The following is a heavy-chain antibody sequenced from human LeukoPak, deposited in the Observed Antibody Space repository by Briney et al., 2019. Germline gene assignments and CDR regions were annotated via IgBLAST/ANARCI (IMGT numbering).Heavy chain of an antibody. J-gene: IGHJ4*02. D-gene: IGHD4-11*01. V-gene: IGHV3-74*01. CDR2: IKNDGTVT. CDR1: GFTFSNYW. CDR3: ARSDYPFDY. Sequence: GGSLRLSCAASGFTFSNYWMHWVRQAPGKGLVLVSRIKNDGTVTNYADSVKGRFTISRDNAKNSLYLQMNSLRAEDTAVYYCARSDYPFDYWGQGTLVTVSS.